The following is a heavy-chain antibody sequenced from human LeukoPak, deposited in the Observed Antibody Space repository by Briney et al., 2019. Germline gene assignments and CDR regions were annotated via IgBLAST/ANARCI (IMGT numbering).Heavy chain of an antibody. CDR2: IGTAGDT. J-gene: IGHJ6*02. Sequence: GGSLRLSCAASGFTFSSYDMHWVRQATGKGLEWVSAIGTAGDTYYPGSVKGQFTISRENAKNTLYLQMNSLRAEDTAVYYCARSTDSWTNYYGMDVWGQGTTVTVSS. V-gene: IGHV3-13*01. D-gene: IGHD3/OR15-3a*01. CDR3: ARSTDSWTNYYGMDV. CDR1: GFTFSSYD.